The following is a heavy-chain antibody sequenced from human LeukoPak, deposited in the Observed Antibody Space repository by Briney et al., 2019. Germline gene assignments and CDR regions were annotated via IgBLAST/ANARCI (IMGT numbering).Heavy chain of an antibody. J-gene: IGHJ4*02. D-gene: IGHD4-17*01. CDR2: ISGSGSNT. Sequence: GGSLRLSCAASGFSFSTYAMTWVRQAPGKGLEWVPAISGSGSNTYYADSVKGRFTISRDNSKNTLYLQMNSLRAEDTAVYYCAKDVLSTVTTYYFDYWGQGTLVTVSS. V-gene: IGHV3-23*01. CDR3: AKDVLSTVTTYYFDY. CDR1: GFSFSTYA.